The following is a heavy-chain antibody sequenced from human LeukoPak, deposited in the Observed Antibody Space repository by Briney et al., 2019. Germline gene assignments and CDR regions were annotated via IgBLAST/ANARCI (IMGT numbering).Heavy chain of an antibody. Sequence: GGSLRLSCAASGFTFSSYAMHWVRLAPGKGLEWVAVISYDGSNKYYADSVKGRFTISRDNSKNTLYLQMNSLRAEDTAVYYCARGGSSGYWGIDYWGQGTLVTVSS. J-gene: IGHJ4*02. CDR2: ISYDGSNK. CDR3: ARGGSSGYWGIDY. D-gene: IGHD6-19*01. CDR1: GFTFSSYA. V-gene: IGHV3-30-3*01.